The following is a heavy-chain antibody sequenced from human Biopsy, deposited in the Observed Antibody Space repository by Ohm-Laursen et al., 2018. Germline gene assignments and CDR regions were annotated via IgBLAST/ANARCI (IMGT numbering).Heavy chain of an antibody. V-gene: IGHV4-59*07. J-gene: IGHJ4*02. D-gene: IGHD7-27*01. CDR1: GGSIKSYY. CDR2: IYYTGHT. Sequence: SDTLSLTCTVSGGSIKSYYWNWIRQSPGKGLEWIGFIYYTGHTNYNPSLKSRATISVDTSKNQFSLKVISVTAADTAVYYCARLTRDPSYWGRGILVTVSS. CDR3: ARLTRDPSY.